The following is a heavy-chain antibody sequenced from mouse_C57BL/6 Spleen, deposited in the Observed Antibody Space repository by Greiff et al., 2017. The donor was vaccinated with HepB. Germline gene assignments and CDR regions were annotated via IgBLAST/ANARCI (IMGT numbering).Heavy chain of an antibody. CDR2: ISDGGSYT. J-gene: IGHJ2*01. D-gene: IGHD1-1*01. V-gene: IGHV5-4*01. CDR3: ARDTTTVVAEGYFDY. CDR1: GFTFSSYA. Sequence: EVMLVESGGGLVKPGGSLKLSCAASGFTFSSYAMSWVRQTPEKRLEWVATISDGGSYTYYPDNVKGRFTISRDNAKNNLYLQMSHLKSEDTAMYYCARDTTTVVAEGYFDYWGQGTTRTVSS.